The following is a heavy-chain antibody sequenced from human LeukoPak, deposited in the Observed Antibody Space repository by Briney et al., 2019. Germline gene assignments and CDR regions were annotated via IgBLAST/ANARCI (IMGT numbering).Heavy chain of an antibody. CDR3: ARGIHGYDAFDI. V-gene: IGHV1-8*01. CDR2: MNPNSGNT. Sequence: ASVKVSCKASVYTFTSYDINWVRQAPGQGLEWMGWMNPNSGNTGYAQKFQGRVTMTRNTSISTAYMELSSLRSEATAVYYCARGIHGYDAFDIWGQGTMVSVSS. D-gene: IGHD2-15*01. CDR1: VYTFTSYD. J-gene: IGHJ3*02.